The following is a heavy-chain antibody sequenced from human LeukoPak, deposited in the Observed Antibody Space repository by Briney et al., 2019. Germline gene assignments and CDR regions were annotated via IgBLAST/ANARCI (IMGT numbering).Heavy chain of an antibody. CDR2: INTGNGNT. J-gene: IGHJ4*02. Sequence: ASVKVSCKASGYTFTSYAIHWVRQAPGQRLEWMGWINTGNGNTKYSQKFQGRVTITRDTSASTAYMELSSLKSEDTAVYYCARDYDSSVSYWGQGTLVTVSS. D-gene: IGHD3-22*01. CDR3: ARDYDSSVSY. V-gene: IGHV1-3*04. CDR1: GYTFTSYA.